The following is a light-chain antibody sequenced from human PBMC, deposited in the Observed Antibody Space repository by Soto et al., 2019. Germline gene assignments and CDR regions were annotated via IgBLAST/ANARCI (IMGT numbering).Light chain of an antibody. V-gene: IGLV2-8*01. CDR2: EVT. Sequence: QSVLTQPPSVSAAPGQSVTISCTGTSSDVGGYNFVSWFQQYPGKAPKLIIFEVTKRPSEVPDRFSGSKSGNTASLTVSGLRTEDEADYYCASYAGRDTYVFGTGTKVTVL. CDR1: SSDVGGYNF. CDR3: ASYAGRDTYV. J-gene: IGLJ1*01.